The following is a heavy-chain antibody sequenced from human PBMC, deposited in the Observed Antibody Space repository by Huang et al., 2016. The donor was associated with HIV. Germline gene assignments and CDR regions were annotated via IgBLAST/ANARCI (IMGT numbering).Heavy chain of an antibody. Sequence: EVQLVESGGGLVQPGGSLRLSCAASGFSISSYWMHWVSQAPGKGLVWVSRIKRDGSSTSYAESVKGRFTSSRDNAKNTLYLQMNSLRAEDTAVYYCARDPRIQSWLNFFDYWGQGTLVSVSS. CDR3: ARDPRIQSWLNFFDY. CDR2: IKRDGSST. D-gene: IGHD3-22*01. J-gene: IGHJ4*02. CDR1: GFSISSYW. V-gene: IGHV3-74*01.